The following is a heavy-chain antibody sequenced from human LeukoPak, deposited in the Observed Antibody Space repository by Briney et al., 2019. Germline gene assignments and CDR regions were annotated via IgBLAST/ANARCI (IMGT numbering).Heavy chain of an antibody. V-gene: IGHV4-34*01. CDR3: ARDRRGQSVYDY. CDR1: GGSFSGYY. D-gene: IGHD2-8*01. Sequence: SETLSLTCAVYGGSFSGYYWSWIRQPPGKGLEWIGEINHSGSTNYNPSLKSRVTISVDTSKNQFSLKLSSVTAADTAVYYCARDRRGQSVYDYWGQGTLVTVSS. J-gene: IGHJ4*02. CDR2: INHSGST.